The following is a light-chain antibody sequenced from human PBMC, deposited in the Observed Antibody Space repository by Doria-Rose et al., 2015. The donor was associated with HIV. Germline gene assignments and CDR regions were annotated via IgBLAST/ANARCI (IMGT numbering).Light chain of an antibody. Sequence: IRVTQSPSSFSASTGDRVTITCRASQGISSYLAWYQQKPGKAPNLLIYAASTLQSGVPSRFGGSGSGTDFTLTIGCLQSEDFATYYCQQYYSYPRAFGQGTRLEIK. V-gene: IGKV1-8*01. CDR1: QGISSY. J-gene: IGKJ5*01. CDR3: QQYYSYPRA. CDR2: AAS.